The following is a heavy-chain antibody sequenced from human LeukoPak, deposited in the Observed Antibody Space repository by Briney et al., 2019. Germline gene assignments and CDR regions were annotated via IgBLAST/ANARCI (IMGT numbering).Heavy chain of an antibody. J-gene: IGHJ4*02. CDR3: ARVWFGYFFQ. Sequence: GGSLRLSCAASGFTLSNYWMSWVRQAPGKGLEWVSVIHTGGTTHYADSVKGRFSISKDNSNNTVYLQMNSVRVEDTAVYYCARVWFGYFFQWGQGALVTVSS. V-gene: IGHV3-53*01. D-gene: IGHD3-10*01. CDR2: IHTGGTT. CDR1: GFTLSNYW.